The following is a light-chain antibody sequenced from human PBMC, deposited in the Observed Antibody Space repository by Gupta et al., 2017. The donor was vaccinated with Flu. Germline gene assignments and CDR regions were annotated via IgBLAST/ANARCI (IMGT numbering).Light chain of an antibody. V-gene: IGLV4-69*01. CDR2: FTSDGSH. Sequence: GRTSYAIAWPQQKSDQGPRFLMKFTSDGSHLNVAGLPDRFSGSSSGAARSLTISSLQPDDEADYYCQPWGPGFRVFGGGTKLPVL. CDR1: GRTSYA. CDR3: QPWGPGFRV. J-gene: IGLJ3*02.